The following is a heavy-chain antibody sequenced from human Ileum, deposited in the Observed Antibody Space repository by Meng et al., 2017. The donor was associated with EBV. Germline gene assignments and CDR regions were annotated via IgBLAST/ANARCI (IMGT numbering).Heavy chain of an antibody. Sequence: GQPQVCGPEVVKASRTLSLTCAVSCGSISSSNWWSWVRQAPGKGLEWIGEIHHTESTNYNPSLKSRVTISVDKSKNQFSLKLSSVTAADTAVYYCARESYSDSSGYYSLDYWGQGSLVTVSS. CDR3: ARESYSDSSGYYSLDY. CDR1: CGSISSSNW. D-gene: IGHD3-22*01. J-gene: IGHJ4*02. V-gene: IGHV4-4*02. CDR2: IHHTEST.